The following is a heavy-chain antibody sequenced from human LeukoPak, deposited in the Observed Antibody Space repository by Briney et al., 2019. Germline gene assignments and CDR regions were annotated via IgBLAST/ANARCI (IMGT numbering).Heavy chain of an antibody. D-gene: IGHD6-19*01. Sequence: SETLSLTCTVSGGSISSSSYYWGWIRQPPGKGLEWIGSIYYSGSTYYNPSLKSRVTISVDTSKNQFSLKLSSVTAADTAVYYCARARRPGIAVAGIAYPDYWGQGTLVTVSS. CDR2: IYYSGST. V-gene: IGHV4-39*07. CDR1: GGSISSSSYY. J-gene: IGHJ4*02. CDR3: ARARRPGIAVAGIAYPDY.